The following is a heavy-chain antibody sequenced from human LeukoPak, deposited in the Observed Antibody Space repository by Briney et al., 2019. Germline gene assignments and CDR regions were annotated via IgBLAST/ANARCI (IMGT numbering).Heavy chain of an antibody. Sequence: GGSLRLSCAASGFTFDDYGMSWVRQAPGKGLEWVSGINWNGGSTGYADSVKGRFTISRDNSKNTLYLQMNSLRAEDTAVYYCARDPEMATIPKYYFDYWGQGTLVTVSS. CDR3: ARDPEMATIPKYYFDY. D-gene: IGHD5-24*01. V-gene: IGHV3-20*04. CDR2: INWNGGST. CDR1: GFTFDDYG. J-gene: IGHJ4*02.